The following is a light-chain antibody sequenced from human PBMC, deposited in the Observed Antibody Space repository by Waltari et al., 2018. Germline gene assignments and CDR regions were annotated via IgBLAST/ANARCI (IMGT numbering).Light chain of an antibody. J-gene: IGKJ2*01. CDR1: QSFSTGY. CDR3: QQYGSTPYT. CDR2: GAS. Sequence: EIVLTQSPGTLSLSPGEGATLSCRASQSFSTGYLAWYQQKPGQAPRLLSYGASTRATGIPDRFSGSGSGTDFTLAITRLEPEDFAVYYCQQYGSTPYTFGQGTKLEIK. V-gene: IGKV3-20*01.